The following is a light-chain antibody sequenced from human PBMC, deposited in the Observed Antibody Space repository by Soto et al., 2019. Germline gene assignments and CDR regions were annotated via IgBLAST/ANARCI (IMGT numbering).Light chain of an antibody. CDR1: QSVSSY. CDR2: DAS. CDR3: QQRST. V-gene: IGKV3-11*01. Sequence: EIVLTQSPATLSLSPGERATLSCRASQSVSSYLAWYQQKPGQAPRLLIYDASNRATGIRARFSGSGSGTDFTLTISSLEPEDFAVYYCQQRSTFGGGTKVEIK. J-gene: IGKJ4*01.